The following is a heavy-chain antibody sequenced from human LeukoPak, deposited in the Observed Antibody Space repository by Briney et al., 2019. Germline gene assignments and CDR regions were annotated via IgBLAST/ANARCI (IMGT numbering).Heavy chain of an antibody. CDR1: GGSISSGGYY. J-gene: IGHJ3*02. D-gene: IGHD3-22*01. CDR2: IYYSGST. Sequence: SETLSLTCTVSGGSISSGGYYWSWIRQHPGKGLEWIGYIYYSGSTYYNPSLKSRVTISVDTSKNQFSLKLSSVTAADTAVYYCARENGGRYYDSSGNDAFDIWGQGTMVTASS. CDR3: ARENGGRYYDSSGNDAFDI. V-gene: IGHV4-31*03.